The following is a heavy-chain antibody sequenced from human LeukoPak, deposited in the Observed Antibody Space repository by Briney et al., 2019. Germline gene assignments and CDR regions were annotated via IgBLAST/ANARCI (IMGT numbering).Heavy chain of an antibody. J-gene: IGHJ4*02. CDR2: ISGSGGST. CDR1: GFTFSSYA. CDR3: AKDGVPDYDFWSGYYGFDY. Sequence: GGSLRLSCAASGFTFSSYAMSWVRQAPGKGLEWVSAISGSGGSTYYADSVKGRFTISRDNSKNTLYLQMNSLRAEDTAVYYCAKDGVPDYDFWSGYYGFDYWGQGTLVTVSS. D-gene: IGHD3-3*01. V-gene: IGHV3-23*01.